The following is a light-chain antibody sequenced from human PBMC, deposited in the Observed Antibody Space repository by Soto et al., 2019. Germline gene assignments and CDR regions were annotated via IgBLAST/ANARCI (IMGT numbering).Light chain of an antibody. J-gene: IGLJ3*02. CDR2: GNS. CDR1: SSNIGAGYD. V-gene: IGLV1-40*01. Sequence: QSVLTQPPSVSGAPGQRVTISCIGSSSNIGAGYDVHWYQQLPGTPPKLLIYGNSNRPSGVPDRFSGSKSGTSASLAITGLQAEDEADYYCQSYDSSLSGSVFGGGTKLTVL. CDR3: QSYDSSLSGSV.